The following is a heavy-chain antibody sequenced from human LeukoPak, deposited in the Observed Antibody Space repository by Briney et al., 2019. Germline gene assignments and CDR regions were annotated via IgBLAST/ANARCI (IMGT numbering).Heavy chain of an antibody. CDR2: ISTYNGNT. J-gene: IGHJ6*04. V-gene: IGHV1-18*04. CDR3: ARMQKDKDYYYGMDV. CDR1: VYTYTSYG. Sequence: ASVKVSCKASVYTYTSYGISWVRQAPGQRLEWMGWISTYNGNTNYAQKLQGRVTMTTDTSTSTAYMELRSLRSDDTAVYYCARMQKDKDYYYGMDVWGKGTTVTVSS.